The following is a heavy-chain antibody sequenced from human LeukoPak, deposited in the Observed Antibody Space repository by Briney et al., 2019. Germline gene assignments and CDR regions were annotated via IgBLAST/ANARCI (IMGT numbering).Heavy chain of an antibody. Sequence: SETLSLTCTVSGGSISGYYWSWIRQPPGKGLEWIGYIYYSGSTKYNPSLKSRVTISVDTSKNQLSLKLSSVTAADMAVYYCARQDFFDSSGYLGVNYWGQGALVTVSS. CDR3: ARQDFFDSSGYLGVNY. J-gene: IGHJ4*02. V-gene: IGHV4-59*08. D-gene: IGHD3-22*01. CDR1: GGSISGYY. CDR2: IYYSGST.